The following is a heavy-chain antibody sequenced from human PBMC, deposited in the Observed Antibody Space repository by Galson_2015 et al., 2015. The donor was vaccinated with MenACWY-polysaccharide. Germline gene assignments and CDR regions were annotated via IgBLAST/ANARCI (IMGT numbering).Heavy chain of an antibody. Sequence: SLRLSCAPFGFTFSSYGMHWVRQAPGKGLGWVAAISYDGSNKFYPDSVKGRFTISRDNAKNTLYLQMNSLRPEDTAVYYCAKDGRFGDFFYYYMDVWGKGTTVTVSS. J-gene: IGHJ6*03. CDR2: ISYDGSNK. V-gene: IGHV3-30*18. D-gene: IGHD3-10*01. CDR1: GFTFSSYG. CDR3: AKDGRFGDFFYYYMDV.